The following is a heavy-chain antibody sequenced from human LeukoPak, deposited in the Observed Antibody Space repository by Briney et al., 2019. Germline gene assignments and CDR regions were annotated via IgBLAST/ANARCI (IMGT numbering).Heavy chain of an antibody. CDR3: TAYYDFLTGYNTRRDY. CDR2: IRSKNDGGTT. Sequence: PGGSLRLSCAASGFPFTIAWMSWVRQAPGNGLEWIGRIRSKNDGGTTDYAALVKGKFTISRDDSKSTLYLHMSSLTTEDTAIYYCTAYYDFLTGYNTRRDYWGRGTLVTVSP. CDR1: GFPFTIAW. J-gene: IGHJ4*02. D-gene: IGHD3-9*01. V-gene: IGHV3-15*01.